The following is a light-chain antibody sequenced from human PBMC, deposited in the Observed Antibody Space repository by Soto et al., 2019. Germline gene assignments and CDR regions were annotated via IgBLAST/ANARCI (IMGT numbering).Light chain of an antibody. CDR2: GAS. CDR1: QTVSSN. Sequence: EILMTQYPATLSVSPGERATLSCRASQTVSSNLAWYQQKPGQAPRLLIYGASTRATGIPARFGGSGSGTEFTLTISSLQSEDFAVYYCQQYNNWPPITFGQGTRLESK. J-gene: IGKJ5*01. CDR3: QQYNNWPPIT. V-gene: IGKV3-15*01.